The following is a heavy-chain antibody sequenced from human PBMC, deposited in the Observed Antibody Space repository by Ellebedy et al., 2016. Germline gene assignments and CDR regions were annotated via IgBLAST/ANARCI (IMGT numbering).Heavy chain of an antibody. V-gene: IGHV1-46*01. J-gene: IGHJ4*02. CDR1: GYTFSDYY. CDR3: ASGDYTGYTDLDH. Sequence: ASVKVSCKASGYTFSDYYLHWVRQAPGQGLEWMGLINSIGGGAGYAQKFQGRVTMTRDTSTTTFYMELSSLRSEDTAVFYCASGDYTGYTDLDHWGQGTLVTVSA. D-gene: IGHD3-9*01. CDR2: INSIGGGA.